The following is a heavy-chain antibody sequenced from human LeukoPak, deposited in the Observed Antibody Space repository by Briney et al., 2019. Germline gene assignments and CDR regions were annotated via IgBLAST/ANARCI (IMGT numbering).Heavy chain of an antibody. CDR3: AKDDQFQETYGDYAYYDY. V-gene: IGHV3-23*01. Sequence: GGSLRLSCAASGFTFSSYAMSWVRQAPGMGLEGVSAISGSGGSTYYADSVKGRFTISRDNSKNTLYLQMNSLRAEDTAVYYCAKDDQFQETYGDYAYYDYWGQGTLVTVSS. D-gene: IGHD4-17*01. CDR1: GFTFSSYA. CDR2: ISGSGGST. J-gene: IGHJ4*02.